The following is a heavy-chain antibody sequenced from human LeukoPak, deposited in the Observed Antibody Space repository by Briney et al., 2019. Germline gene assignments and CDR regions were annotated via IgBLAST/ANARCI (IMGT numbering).Heavy chain of an antibody. Sequence: GGSLRLSCAASTFIFSGYSMNWVRQAPGKGLEWVSYISETSSHTYYVDSVKGRFTIPRDNAKNSLYLQMNYLRAEDTAIYYCARDRAPKARIGGMDVWGQGTTVIVSS. CDR2: ISETSSHT. V-gene: IGHV3-21*06. CDR1: TFIFSGYS. D-gene: IGHD5-12*01. CDR3: ARDRAPKARIGGMDV. J-gene: IGHJ6*02.